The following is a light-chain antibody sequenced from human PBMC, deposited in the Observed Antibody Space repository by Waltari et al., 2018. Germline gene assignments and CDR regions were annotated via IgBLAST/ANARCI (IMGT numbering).Light chain of an antibody. CDR3: QQRSNWPPPIT. V-gene: IGKV3-11*01. CDR2: DAS. Sequence: EIVLTQSPATLSLSPGERATLSCRASQSVSSFLAWYQQKPGQAPRLLIYDASNRATCIPARFSGSGSGTDFTLTIISLEPEDFAVYYCQQRSNWPPPITFGQGTRLEIK. CDR1: QSVSSF. J-gene: IGKJ5*01.